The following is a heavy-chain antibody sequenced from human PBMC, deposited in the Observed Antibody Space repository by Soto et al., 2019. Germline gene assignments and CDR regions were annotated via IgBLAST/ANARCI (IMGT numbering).Heavy chain of an antibody. J-gene: IGHJ6*02. CDR1: GGTFSRYA. Sequence: GGSVKVSCKASGGTFSRYAISWVRQAPGQGLEWMGGIIPIFGTANYAQKFQGRVTITADKSTSTAYMELSSLRSEDTAVYYCARERITIFGVVVDGMDVWGQGTTVTVSS. V-gene: IGHV1-69*06. D-gene: IGHD3-3*01. CDR3: ARERITIFGVVVDGMDV. CDR2: IIPIFGTA.